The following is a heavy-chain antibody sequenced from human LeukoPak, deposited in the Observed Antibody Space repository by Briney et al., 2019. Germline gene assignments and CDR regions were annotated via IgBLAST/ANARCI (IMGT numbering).Heavy chain of an antibody. Sequence: ASVKVSCEASGYTFTGYYMHWVRQAPGQGLEWMGWINPNSGGTNYAQKFQGRVTMTRDTSISTAYMELSRLRSDDTAVYYCARDYSAMALLYYFDYWGQGTLVTVSS. CDR1: GYTFTGYY. V-gene: IGHV1-2*02. CDR2: INPNSGGT. D-gene: IGHD5-18*01. CDR3: ARDYSAMALLYYFDY. J-gene: IGHJ4*02.